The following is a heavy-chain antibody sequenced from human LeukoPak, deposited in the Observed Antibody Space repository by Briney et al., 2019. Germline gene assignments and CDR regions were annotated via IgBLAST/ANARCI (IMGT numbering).Heavy chain of an antibody. CDR1: GFTFSSYA. CDR2: ISGSGGST. J-gene: IGHJ6*02. V-gene: IGHV3-23*01. CDR3: AKDISQYYGSGTKPPYYYYGMDV. Sequence: GGSLRLSCAASGFTFSSYAMSRVRQAPGKGLEWVSAISGSGGSTYYADSVKGRFTISRDNSKNTLYLQMNSLRAEDTALYYCAKDISQYYGSGTKPPYYYYGMDVWGQGTTVTVSS. D-gene: IGHD3-10*01.